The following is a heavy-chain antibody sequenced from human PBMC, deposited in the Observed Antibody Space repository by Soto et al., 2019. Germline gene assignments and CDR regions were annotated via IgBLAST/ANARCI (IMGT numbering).Heavy chain of an antibody. CDR1: GDSTTNTNYY. Sequence: PSETLSLTCTVFGDSTTNTNYYWGWVRQSPGKGLEWIGSIYHGETTYYRPSLRSRRTISKHMSKTQFSLNLKPVTAADAVLYYCARDFPTHDNPRSLQYCFDSWGQGILVT. V-gene: IGHV4-39*02. CDR2: IYHGETT. J-gene: IGHJ4*02. D-gene: IGHD1-26*01. CDR3: ARDFPTHDNPRSLQYCFDS.